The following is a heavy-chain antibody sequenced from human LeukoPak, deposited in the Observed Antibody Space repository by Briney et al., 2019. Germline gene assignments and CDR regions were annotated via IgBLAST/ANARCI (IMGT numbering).Heavy chain of an antibody. V-gene: IGHV1-8*01. CDR2: MNPNSGNT. Sequence: VASVKVSCKASGYTFTSYDINWVRQATGQGLEWMGWMNPNSGNTGYAQKFQGRVTMTRNTSISTAYMELSSLRSEDTAVYYCARGLAGIAVAEDWFDPWGQGTLVTVSS. CDR3: ARGLAGIAVAEDWFDP. J-gene: IGHJ5*02. CDR1: GYTFTSYD. D-gene: IGHD6-19*01.